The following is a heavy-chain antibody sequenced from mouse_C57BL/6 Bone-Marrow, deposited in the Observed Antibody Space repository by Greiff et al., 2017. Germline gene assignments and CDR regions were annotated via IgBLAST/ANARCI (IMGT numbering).Heavy chain of an antibody. Sequence: VHVKQSGPELVKPGASVKIPCKASGYTFTDYNMDWVKQSHGKSLEWIGDINPNNGGTIYNQKFKGKATLTVNKSSSTAYMELRSLTSEDSAVYYCARLGDYPWFAYWGQGTLVTVSA. CDR3: ARLGDYPWFAY. D-gene: IGHD2-4*01. J-gene: IGHJ3*01. CDR1: GYTFTDYN. V-gene: IGHV1-18*01. CDR2: INPNNGGT.